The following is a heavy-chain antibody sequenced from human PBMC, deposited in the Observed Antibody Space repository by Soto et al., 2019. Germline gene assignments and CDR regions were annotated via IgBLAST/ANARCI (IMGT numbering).Heavy chain of an antibody. CDR1: GFTFGDYA. CDR3: TREYSSSYYYYYGMDV. D-gene: IGHD6-13*01. V-gene: IGHV3-49*04. Sequence: GESLKISCTASGFTFGDYAMSWVRQAPGKGLEWVGFIRSKAYGGTTEYAASVKGRFTISRDDSKSIAYLQMNSLKTEDTAVYYCTREYSSSYYYYYGMDVWGQGTTVTVSS. CDR2: IRSKAYGGTT. J-gene: IGHJ6*02.